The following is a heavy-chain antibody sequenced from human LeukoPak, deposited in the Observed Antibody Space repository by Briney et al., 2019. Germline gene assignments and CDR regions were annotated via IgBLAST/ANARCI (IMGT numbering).Heavy chain of an antibody. Sequence: GESLKISCKGSGYSFTSYWLAWVRQMPGKGLEWMGVIYPGDSETRYSPSFQGQVSISADKSISTAYLQWSSLKASDTAMYYCARLSYDGFSGSDYWGQGTLVTVSS. V-gene: IGHV5-51*01. CDR3: ARLSYDGFSGSDY. J-gene: IGHJ4*02. CDR1: GYSFTSYW. D-gene: IGHD3-10*01. CDR2: IYPGDSET.